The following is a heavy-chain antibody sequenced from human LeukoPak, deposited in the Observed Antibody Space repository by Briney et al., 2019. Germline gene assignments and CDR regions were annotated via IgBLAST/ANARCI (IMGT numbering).Heavy chain of an antibody. J-gene: IGHJ4*02. CDR3: ARDGHCSSTSCQGPFDY. CDR2: ISYDGSNK. Sequence: GGSLRLSCAASGFTFSSYGMHWVRQAPGKGLEWVAVISYDGSNKYYADSVKGRFTISRDNSKNTLYLQMNSLRAEDTAVYYCARDGHCSSTSCQGPFDYWGQGTLVTVSS. V-gene: IGHV3-30*03. D-gene: IGHD2-2*01. CDR1: GFTFSSYG.